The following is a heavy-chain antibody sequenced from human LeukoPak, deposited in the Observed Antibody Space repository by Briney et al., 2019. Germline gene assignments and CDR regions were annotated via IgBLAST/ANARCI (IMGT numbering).Heavy chain of an antibody. V-gene: IGHV1-18*01. CDR3: ARTISSSRVFDP. Sequence: ASVKVSCKASGYTFTSYGISWVRQAPGQGLEWMGWISAYNGNTNYAQKLQGRVTMTTDTSTSTAYMELRGLRSDDTTVYYCARTISSSRVFDPWGQGTLVTVSS. CDR1: GYTFTSYG. J-gene: IGHJ5*02. D-gene: IGHD6-13*01. CDR2: ISAYNGNT.